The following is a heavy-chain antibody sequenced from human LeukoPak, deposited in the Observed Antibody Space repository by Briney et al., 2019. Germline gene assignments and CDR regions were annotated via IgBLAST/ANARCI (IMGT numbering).Heavy chain of an antibody. CDR3: SVNGFWSPASIDY. Sequence: GGSLRLSCAASGFTVSSNYMSWVRQAPGKGLEWVSVIYSGGSTYYADSVKGRSTISRDNSKNTLYLQMNSLRAEDTAVYYCSVNGFWSPASIDYWGQGTLVTVSS. D-gene: IGHD3-3*01. CDR1: GFTVSSNY. V-gene: IGHV3-53*01. J-gene: IGHJ4*02. CDR2: IYSGGST.